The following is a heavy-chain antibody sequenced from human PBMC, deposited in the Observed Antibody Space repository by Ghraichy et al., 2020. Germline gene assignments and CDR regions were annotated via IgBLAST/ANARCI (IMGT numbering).Heavy chain of an antibody. J-gene: IGHJ4*02. CDR3: ARHPSSTSSCWTFDY. Sequence: SETLSLTCTISGGSISTYYWSWIRQPPGKGLEWIGYIYYSGSTNYNPSLKSRVTISVDTSKNQFSLKLSSVTAADTAVYYCARHPSSTSSCWTFDYWGQGTLVSVSS. CDR2: IYYSGST. CDR1: GGSISTYY. V-gene: IGHV4-59*08. D-gene: IGHD6-19*01.